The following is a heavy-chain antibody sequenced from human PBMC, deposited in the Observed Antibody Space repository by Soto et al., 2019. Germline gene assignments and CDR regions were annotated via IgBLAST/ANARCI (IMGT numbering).Heavy chain of an antibody. D-gene: IGHD3-9*01. V-gene: IGHV4-31*03. CDR2: IYYSGST. CDR1: GGSISSGGYY. Sequence: PSETLSLTCTVSGGSISSGGYYWSWIRQHPGKGLEWIGYIYYSGSTYYNPSLKSRVTISVDTSKNQFSLKLSSVTAADTAVYYCARYLGFNDILTGYQSEYYFDYWGQGTLVTVSS. J-gene: IGHJ4*02. CDR3: ARYLGFNDILTGYQSEYYFDY.